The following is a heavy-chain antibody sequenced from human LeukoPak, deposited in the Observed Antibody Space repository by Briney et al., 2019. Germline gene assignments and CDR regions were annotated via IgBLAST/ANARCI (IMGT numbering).Heavy chain of an antibody. D-gene: IGHD5-12*01. Sequence: SETLSLTXAVYGGSFSGYYWSWIRQPPGKGLEWIGEINHSGSTNYNPSLKSRVTISVDTSKNQFSLKLSSVTAADTAVYYCARAQWLLDYWGQGTLVTVSS. J-gene: IGHJ4*02. V-gene: IGHV4-34*01. CDR3: ARAQWLLDY. CDR2: INHSGST. CDR1: GGSFSGYY.